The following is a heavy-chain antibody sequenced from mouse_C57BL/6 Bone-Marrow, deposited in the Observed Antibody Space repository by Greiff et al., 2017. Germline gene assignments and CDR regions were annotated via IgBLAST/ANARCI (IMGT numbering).Heavy chain of an antibody. D-gene: IGHD1-1*01. CDR2: ISNGGGST. CDR3: ARGIYYYCSSYPYWYFDV. V-gene: IGHV5-12*01. CDR1: GFTFSDYY. Sequence: EVQLVESGGGLVQPGGSLKLSCAASGFTFSDYYMYWVRQTPEKRLEWVAYISNGGGSTYYPDTVKGRFTISRDNAKNTLYLQMSRLKSEDTAMYYCARGIYYYCSSYPYWYFDVWGTGTTVTVSS. J-gene: IGHJ1*03.